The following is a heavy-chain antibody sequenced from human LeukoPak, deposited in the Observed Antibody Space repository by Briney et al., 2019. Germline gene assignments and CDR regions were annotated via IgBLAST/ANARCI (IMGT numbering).Heavy chain of an antibody. CDR3: AMTDRYAGRPFDY. CDR2: FDPEDGEDGET. CDR1: GYSLIEVA. D-gene: IGHD3-9*01. V-gene: IGHV1-24*01. J-gene: IGHJ4*02. Sequence: ASVKVSCNVAGYSLIEVAMHWVRQAPGKGLEWVGSFDPEDGEDGETHYAQKFQGRVTMTEDASTDTAYMELTRLSSEDTALYYCAMTDRYAGRPFDYWGQGTLVTVSS.